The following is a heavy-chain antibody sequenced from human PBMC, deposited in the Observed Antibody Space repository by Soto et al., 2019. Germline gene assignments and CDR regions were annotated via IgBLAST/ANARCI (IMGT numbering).Heavy chain of an antibody. Sequence: QVQLVQSGAEVKKPGSSVKVSCKASGGTFSSYAISWVRQAPGQGLEWMGGIIPIFGTANYAQKFQGRVTTTADKSTSTAYMELSSLRSEDTAVYYCARTPASMELRLTMFDPWGQGTLVTVSS. V-gene: IGHV1-69*06. CDR3: ARTPASMELRLTMFDP. J-gene: IGHJ5*02. D-gene: IGHD1-7*01. CDR2: IIPIFGTA. CDR1: GGTFSSYA.